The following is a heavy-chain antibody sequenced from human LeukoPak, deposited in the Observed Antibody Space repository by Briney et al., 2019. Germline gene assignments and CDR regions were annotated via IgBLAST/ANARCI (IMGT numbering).Heavy chain of an antibody. CDR3: ARGGSGGCRLGPTCAFDP. D-gene: IGHD1-26*01. CDR1: GDSVSSNSGA. Sequence: SQTLSLTCALSGDSVSSNSGAWNWIRQSPLRGLEWLGRTYYRSKWSNDYAVSVRSRITINADTSKNQFSLQLNSVTPEDTAVYYCARGGSGGCRLGPTCAFDPWGQGTLVTVSA. CDR2: TYYRSKWSN. V-gene: IGHV6-1*01. J-gene: IGHJ5*02.